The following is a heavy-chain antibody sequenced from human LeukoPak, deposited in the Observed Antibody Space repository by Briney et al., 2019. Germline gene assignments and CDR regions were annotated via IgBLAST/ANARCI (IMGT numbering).Heavy chain of an antibody. CDR2: ISDSGSGT. CDR3: AKRGVVIRVILVGFHKEAHYFDS. V-gene: IGHV3-23*01. J-gene: IGHJ4*02. Sequence: GWSLRLPCAVSAITLSHYGMSWVRQAAGKGLEGVARISDSGSGTNYADSVKGRFTISRDNPKNTLNLEMISLRAEDTAVYFCAKRGVVIRVILVGFHKEAHYFDSWGQGALVTVSS. CDR1: AITLSHYG. D-gene: IGHD3-22*01.